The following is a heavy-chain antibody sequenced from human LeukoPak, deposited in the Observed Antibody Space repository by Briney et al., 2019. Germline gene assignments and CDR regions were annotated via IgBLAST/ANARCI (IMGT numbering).Heavy chain of an antibody. D-gene: IGHD2-2*01. V-gene: IGHV1-18*01. Sequence: GASVKVSCKASGYTFTSYGISWVRQAPGQGLEWMGWISAYNGNTNYAQKLQGRVTMTTDTSTSTAYMELRSLRSDDTAVYYCARDGIVVVPAAPLDYWGQGTLVTASS. J-gene: IGHJ4*02. CDR2: ISAYNGNT. CDR1: GYTFTSYG. CDR3: ARDGIVVVPAAPLDY.